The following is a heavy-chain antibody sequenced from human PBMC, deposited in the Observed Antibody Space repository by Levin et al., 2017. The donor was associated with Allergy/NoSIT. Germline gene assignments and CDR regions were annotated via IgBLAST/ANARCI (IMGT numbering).Heavy chain of an antibody. CDR1: GFSLSTSGVG. J-gene: IGHJ6*02. CDR2: IYWDDDK. CDR3: AHIFGEGYLDYYGMDV. V-gene: IGHV2-5*02. D-gene: IGHD3-10*01. Sequence: SGPTLVKPTQTLTLTCTFSGFSLSTSGVGVGWIRQPPGKALEWLALIYWDDDKRYSPSLKSRLTITKDTSKNQVVLTMTNMDPVDTATYYCAHIFGEGYLDYYGMDVWGQGTTVTVSS.